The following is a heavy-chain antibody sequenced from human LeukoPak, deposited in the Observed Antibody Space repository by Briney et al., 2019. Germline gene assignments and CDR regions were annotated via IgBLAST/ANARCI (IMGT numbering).Heavy chain of an antibody. V-gene: IGHV3-30*02. Sequence: GGSLRLSCAASGFTFSSYGMHWVRQAPGKGLEWVAFIRYDGSKYYYADSVKGRFTISRDNSKNTLYLQMNSLRAEDTAVYYCARDLGSSGYYYVNYGMDVWGQGTTVTVSS. CDR1: GFTFSSYG. J-gene: IGHJ6*02. D-gene: IGHD3-22*01. CDR2: IRYDGSKY. CDR3: ARDLGSSGYYYVNYGMDV.